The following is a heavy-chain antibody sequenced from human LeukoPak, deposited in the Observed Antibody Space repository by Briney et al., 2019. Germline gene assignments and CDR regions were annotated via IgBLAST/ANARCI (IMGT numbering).Heavy chain of an antibody. CDR3: AKDGGKQTLSPNWFDP. Sequence: GGSLRLSCAASGFTFSSYGMHWVRQAPGKGLEGVAVISYDGSNEYYADSVKGRFTISRDNSKNTLYLQMNSLRAEDTAVYYCAKDGGKQTLSPNWFDPWGQGTLVTVSS. CDR2: ISYDGSNE. J-gene: IGHJ5*02. V-gene: IGHV3-30*18. D-gene: IGHD1-14*01. CDR1: GFTFSSYG.